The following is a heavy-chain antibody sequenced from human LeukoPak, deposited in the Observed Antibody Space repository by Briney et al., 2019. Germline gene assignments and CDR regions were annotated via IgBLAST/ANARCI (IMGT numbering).Heavy chain of an antibody. CDR3: ARALNPLPGTYYFDY. CDR2: IYISEST. Sequence: PSETLSLTCTVSGASINSHYWSWIRQPAGKGLEWIGRIYISESTNYNSSLQSRVTMSVDTSKNQFSLKLTSVTAADTAVYYCARALNPLPGTYYFDYWGQGTQVTVSS. D-gene: IGHD2-15*01. V-gene: IGHV4-4*07. CDR1: GASINSHY. J-gene: IGHJ4*02.